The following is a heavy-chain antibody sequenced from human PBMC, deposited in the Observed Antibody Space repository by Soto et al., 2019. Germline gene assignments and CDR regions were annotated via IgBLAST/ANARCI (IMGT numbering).Heavy chain of an antibody. CDR2: INPNSGGT. J-gene: IGHJ5*02. CDR3: ARDVVLMVYANSSSWFGP. D-gene: IGHD2-8*01. CDR1: GYTFTGYY. V-gene: IGHV1-2*04. Sequence: GASVKVSCKASGYTFTGYYMHWVRQAPGQGLEWMGWINPNSGGTNYAQKFQGWVTMTRDTSISTAYMELSRLRSDDTAVYYCARDVVLMVYANSSSWFGPWGQGTLVTVSS.